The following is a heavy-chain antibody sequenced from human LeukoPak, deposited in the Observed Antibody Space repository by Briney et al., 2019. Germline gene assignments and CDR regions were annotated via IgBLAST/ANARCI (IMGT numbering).Heavy chain of an antibody. D-gene: IGHD3-22*01. J-gene: IGHJ4*02. CDR1: GYRFTRYW. V-gene: IGHV5-51*01. CDR2: IYPGDSDT. CDR3: ASGYYYDSSGYYFHYFDY. Sequence: GESLKISCKGSGYRFTRYWIGWVRQMPGKGLEWMGIIYPGDSDTRYSPSFQGQVTISADKFISTAYLQWSSLKASDTAIYYCASGYYYDSSGYYFHYFDYWGQGTLVTVSS.